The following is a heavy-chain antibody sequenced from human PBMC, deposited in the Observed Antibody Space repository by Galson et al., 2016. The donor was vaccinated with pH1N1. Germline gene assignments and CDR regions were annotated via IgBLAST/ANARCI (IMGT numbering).Heavy chain of an antibody. D-gene: IGHD1-26*01. J-gene: IGHJ6*02. V-gene: IGHV1-8*03. CDR3: ARVISGSRSVLYYYGLDV. CDR1: GYSFTSYD. Sequence: SVKVSCKASGYSFTSYDINWVRQAPGQGLEWMAWLNPYSGRTAFQQKFQGRVTVTRDTSISTAFMALNSLRSADTAVDFCARVISGSRSVLYYYGLDVWGLGTMVTVSS. CDR2: LNPYSGRT.